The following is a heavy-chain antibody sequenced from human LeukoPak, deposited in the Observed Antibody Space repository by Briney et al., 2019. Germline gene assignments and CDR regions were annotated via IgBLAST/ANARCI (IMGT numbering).Heavy chain of an antibody. V-gene: IGHV1-2*02. CDR3: ARGGYSYGYLAEGRFDY. CDR2: INPNSGGT. D-gene: IGHD5-18*01. Sequence: ASVKVSCKASGYTFTGYYMHWVRQAPGQGLEWMGWINPNSGGTNYAQKFQGRVTMTRDTSISTAYTELSRLRSDDTAVYYCARGGYSYGYLAEGRFDYWGQGTLVTVSS. J-gene: IGHJ4*02. CDR1: GYTFTGYY.